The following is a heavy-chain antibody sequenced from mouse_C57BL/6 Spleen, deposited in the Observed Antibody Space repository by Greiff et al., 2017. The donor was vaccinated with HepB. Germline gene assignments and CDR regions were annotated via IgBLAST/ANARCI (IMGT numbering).Heavy chain of an antibody. CDR2: IDPSDSYT. CDR3: AASYYGSSYGAMDY. J-gene: IGHJ4*01. D-gene: IGHD1-1*01. CDR1: GYTFTSYW. V-gene: IGHV1-69*01. Sequence: QVQLQQSGAELVMPGASVKLSCKASGYTFTSYWMHWVKQRPGQGLEWIGEIDPSDSYTNYNQKFKGKSTLTVDKSSSTAYMQLSSLTSEDSAVYYCAASYYGSSYGAMDYWGQGTSVTVSS.